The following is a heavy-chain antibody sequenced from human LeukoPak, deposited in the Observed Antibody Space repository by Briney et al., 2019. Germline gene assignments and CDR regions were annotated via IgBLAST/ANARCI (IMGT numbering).Heavy chain of an antibody. Sequence: SETLSFTCTVSGGSISSYYWSWIRQPPGKGLEWIGYIYYSGSTNYNPSLKSRVTISVDTSKNQFSLKLSSVTAADTAVYYCARGLRGSSSGYFDYWGQGTLVTVSS. CDR2: IYYSGST. D-gene: IGHD6-6*01. CDR1: GGSISSYY. J-gene: IGHJ4*02. V-gene: IGHV4-59*01. CDR3: ARGLRGSSSGYFDY.